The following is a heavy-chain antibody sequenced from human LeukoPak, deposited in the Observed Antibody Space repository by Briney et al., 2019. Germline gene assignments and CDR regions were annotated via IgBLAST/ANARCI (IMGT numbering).Heavy chain of an antibody. Sequence: PGGSLRLSCAASGFTFSSYGMHWVRQAPGKGLEWVSIISYDGSDTNYGNSVRGRFTVSRDNSKNTVDLQMDSLRVEDTAVYYCARDLHAGKDGRHYGVDCWGQGSLVTVSS. CDR2: ISYDGSDT. D-gene: IGHD3-16*01. J-gene: IGHJ4*02. V-gene: IGHV3-33*01. CDR3: ARDLHAGKDGRHYGVDC. CDR1: GFTFSSYG.